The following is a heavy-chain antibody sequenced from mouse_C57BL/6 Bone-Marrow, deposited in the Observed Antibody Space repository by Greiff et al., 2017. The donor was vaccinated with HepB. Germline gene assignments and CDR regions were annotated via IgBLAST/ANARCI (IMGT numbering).Heavy chain of an antibody. CDR2: INSDGGST. CDR1: EYEFPSHD. D-gene: IGHD2-5*01. J-gene: IGHJ1*03. CDR3: YVGWYFDV. V-gene: IGHV5-2*01. Sequence: EVQLVESGGGLVQPGESLKLSCESNEYEFPSHDMSWVRKTPEKRLELVAAINSDGGSTYYPDTMERRFIISRDNTKKNLYLQMSSLRSEDTALLSNYVGWYFDVWGTGTTVTVSS.